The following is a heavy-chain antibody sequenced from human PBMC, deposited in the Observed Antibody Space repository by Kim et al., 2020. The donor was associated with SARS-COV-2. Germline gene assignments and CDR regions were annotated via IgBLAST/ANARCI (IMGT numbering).Heavy chain of an antibody. CDR2: ISGSGGST. V-gene: IGHV3-23*01. CDR3: AKGHRDYYDSSGYFIFLDYFDY. Sequence: GGSLRLSCAASGFTFSSYAMSWVRQAPGKGLEWVSAISGSGGSTYYADSVKGRFTISRDNSKNTLYLQMNSLRAEDTAVYYCAKGHRDYYDSSGYFIFLDYFDYWGQGTLVTVSS. D-gene: IGHD3-22*01. J-gene: IGHJ4*02. CDR1: GFTFSSYA.